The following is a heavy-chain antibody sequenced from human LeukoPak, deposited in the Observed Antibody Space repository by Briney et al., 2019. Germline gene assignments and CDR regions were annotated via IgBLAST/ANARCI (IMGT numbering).Heavy chain of an antibody. Sequence: GGSLRLSCAASGFTFSSYAMHWVRQAPGKGLEWVAVISYDGSNKYYADSVKGRFTISRDNSKNTLYLQMNSLRAEDMAVYYCARGGYCSGGSCYSRYLFDYWGQGTLVTVSS. V-gene: IGHV3-30-3*01. CDR1: GFTFSSYA. CDR3: ARGGYCSGGSCYSRYLFDY. D-gene: IGHD2-15*01. J-gene: IGHJ4*02. CDR2: ISYDGSNK.